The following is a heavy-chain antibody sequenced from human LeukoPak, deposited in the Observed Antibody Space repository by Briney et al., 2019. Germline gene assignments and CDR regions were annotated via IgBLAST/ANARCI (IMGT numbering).Heavy chain of an antibody. V-gene: IGHV4-34*01. Sequence: PSETLSLTCAVYGGSFSGYYWSWIRQPPGKGLEWIGEINHSGSTNYNPSLKSRVTISVDTSKNQFSLKLSSVTAADTAVYYCARGMGIAVYNWFDPWGQGALVTVSS. J-gene: IGHJ5*02. CDR3: ARGMGIAVYNWFDP. CDR1: GGSFSGYY. CDR2: INHSGST. D-gene: IGHD6-19*01.